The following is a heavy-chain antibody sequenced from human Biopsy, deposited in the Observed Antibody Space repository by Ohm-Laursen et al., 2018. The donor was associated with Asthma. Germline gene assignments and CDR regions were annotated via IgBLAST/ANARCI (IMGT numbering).Heavy chain of an antibody. Sequence: ASVKVSCKASGGMFGNYAISWVRQAPGLGLEWLGGIVTVFGTTNYAQKFQGRVTITADESTSTAYMEVTSLRSEDTAIYYCARCQVGYSSGWSLLLKKIYYSGMDVWGQGTAVTVSS. CDR2: IVTVFGTT. J-gene: IGHJ6*02. V-gene: IGHV1-69*13. D-gene: IGHD6-19*01. CDR1: GGMFGNYA. CDR3: ARCQVGYSSGWSLLLKKIYYSGMDV.